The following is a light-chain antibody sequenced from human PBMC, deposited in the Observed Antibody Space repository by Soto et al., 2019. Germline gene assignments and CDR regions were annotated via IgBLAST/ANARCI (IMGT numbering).Light chain of an antibody. CDR1: QSVSSSY. CDR2: RTS. V-gene: IGKV3-20*01. J-gene: IGKJ1*01. Sequence: EMVLTQSPATLSLSAGERASLSCRSSQSVSSSYLAWYQQKPGQAPRLXIYRTSNRATGIPDRFSGSGSGTDFTLTISRLEPEDFAVYWCQQYDSSPRTFGQGTKVDIK. CDR3: QQYDSSPRT.